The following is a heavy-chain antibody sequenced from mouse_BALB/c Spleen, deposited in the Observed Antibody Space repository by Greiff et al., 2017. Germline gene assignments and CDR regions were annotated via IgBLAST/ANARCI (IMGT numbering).Heavy chain of an antibody. CDR2: IWSGGST. CDR1: GFSLTSYG. V-gene: IGHV2-2*02. D-gene: IGHD2-14*01. Sequence: QVQLQQSGPGLVQPSQSLSITCTVSGFSLTSYGVHWVRQSPGKGLEWLGVIWSGGSTDYNAAFISRLSISKDNSKSQVFFKMNSLQANDTAIYYCARSCPYYRYDGSYFDYWGQGTTLTVSS. CDR3: ARSCPYYRYDGSYFDY. J-gene: IGHJ2*01.